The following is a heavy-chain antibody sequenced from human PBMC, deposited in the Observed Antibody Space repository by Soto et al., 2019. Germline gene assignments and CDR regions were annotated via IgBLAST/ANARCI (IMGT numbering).Heavy chain of an antibody. CDR2: LNHIGTT. Sequence: QVQLQERGAGLLKPSETLSLICSVNGVPLSGSFWTWLRQPPGKGLEWVGELNHIGTTNYNPSLKSGCSTSVDTSQNEITLRLTSVTAAGTAVYYCARSRIGVARPFDFWGQGTLVTVSA. J-gene: IGHJ4*02. CDR1: GVPLSGSF. CDR3: ARSRIGVARPFDF. V-gene: IGHV4-34*01. D-gene: IGHD3-3*01.